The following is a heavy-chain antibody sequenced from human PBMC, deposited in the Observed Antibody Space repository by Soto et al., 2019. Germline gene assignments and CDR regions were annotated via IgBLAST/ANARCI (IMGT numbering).Heavy chain of an antibody. Sequence: AASVKVSCKASGYIFTDYYIHWVRQAPGQGLEWMGWINIHSGGSNYPQKFQGRVTMTRVTSISTAYMELTGLRFDDTAVYYCASGSSSNWPDFWGQGTLVTVSS. V-gene: IGHV1-2*02. CDR1: GYIFTDYY. CDR3: ASGSSSNWPDF. D-gene: IGHD6-13*01. CDR2: INIHSGGS. J-gene: IGHJ4*02.